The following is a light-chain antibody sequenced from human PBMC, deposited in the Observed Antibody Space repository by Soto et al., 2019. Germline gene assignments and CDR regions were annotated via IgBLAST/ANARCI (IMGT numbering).Light chain of an antibody. CDR3: QQYNSYSRT. J-gene: IGKJ1*01. CDR2: DAS. CDR1: QSISSW. V-gene: IGKV1-5*01. Sequence: DIQMTQSPSTLSASVGDRVTITCRASQSISSWLAWYQQKPGKAPKLLIYDASSVESGVPSRFSGSGSGTEFTLTISSLQPDDFVTYYCQQYNSYSRTFGQGTKVEIK.